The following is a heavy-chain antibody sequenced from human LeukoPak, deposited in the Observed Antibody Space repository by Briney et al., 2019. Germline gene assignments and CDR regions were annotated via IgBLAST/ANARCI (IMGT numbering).Heavy chain of an antibody. J-gene: IGHJ4*02. CDR3: ASFPYDSGSYSGY. Sequence: GASVTVSCKASGYTFTSYGISGVGQAPGQGLEWMGWISAYNGNTNYAQKRQGRVTMPTDPSTSTAYMEMRSLRSDDTAVYYRASFPYDSGSYSGYWGQGTLVTVSS. CDR2: ISAYNGNT. D-gene: IGHD1-26*01. V-gene: IGHV1-18*01. CDR1: GYTFTSYG.